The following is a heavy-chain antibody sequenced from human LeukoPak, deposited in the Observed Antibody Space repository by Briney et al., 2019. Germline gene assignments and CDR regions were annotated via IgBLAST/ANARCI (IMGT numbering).Heavy chain of an antibody. Sequence: ASVKVSCKASGYIFTRYYLHWVRQALGQGLEWMGRINPNTGYTDYSYNFQGRVALTRDTSINTAYMEVTRLTSDDAAVYFCAVSRDYGDYYFDSWGPGTLVTVSS. J-gene: IGHJ4*02. CDR1: GYIFTRYY. D-gene: IGHD4-17*01. CDR2: INPNTGYT. V-gene: IGHV1-2*06. CDR3: AVSRDYGDYYFDS.